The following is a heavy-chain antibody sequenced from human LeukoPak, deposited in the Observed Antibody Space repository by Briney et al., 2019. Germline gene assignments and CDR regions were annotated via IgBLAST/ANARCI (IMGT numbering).Heavy chain of an antibody. V-gene: IGHV1-69*04. Sequence: ASVKDSCKASGGTFSSYAISWVRQAPGQGLEWMGRIIPILGIANYAQKFQGRVTITADKSTSTAYMELSSLRSEDTAVYYCARDKTYCSGGSCSFYYYYGMDVWGQGTTVTVSS. CDR2: IIPILGIA. CDR3: ARDKTYCSGGSCSFYYYYGMDV. D-gene: IGHD2-15*01. CDR1: GGTFSSYA. J-gene: IGHJ6*02.